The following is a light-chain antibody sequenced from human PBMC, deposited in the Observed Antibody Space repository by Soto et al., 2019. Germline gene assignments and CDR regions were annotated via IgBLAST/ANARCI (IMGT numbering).Light chain of an antibody. CDR2: GAS. V-gene: IGKV3-20*01. CDR3: QQYDDSIT. Sequence: EIVLTQSPDTLSLSPGESATLSCRASQSVSSSYLAWYQQKPGRAPRLLIYGASNRASGIPDRFSGSGSGTDFTLTIGRLEPEDFAVFYCQQYDDSITFGQGTRLE. J-gene: IGKJ5*01. CDR1: QSVSSSY.